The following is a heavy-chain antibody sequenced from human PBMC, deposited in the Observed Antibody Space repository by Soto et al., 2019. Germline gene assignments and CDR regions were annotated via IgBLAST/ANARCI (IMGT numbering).Heavy chain of an antibody. J-gene: IGHJ5*02. CDR3: ARDKEGCSSTICYSGVEFDP. CDR2: IYYSGST. Sequence: QVQLQESGPGLVKPSQTLSLTCTVSGGSISSGGYYWSWIRQHPGKGLEWIGYIYYSGSTYYNPSLQSRVTISVDTSKNQFSLKLSSVTAADTAVYYCARDKEGCSSTICYSGVEFDPWGQGTLVTVSS. CDR1: GGSISSGGYY. D-gene: IGHD2-2*01. V-gene: IGHV4-31*03.